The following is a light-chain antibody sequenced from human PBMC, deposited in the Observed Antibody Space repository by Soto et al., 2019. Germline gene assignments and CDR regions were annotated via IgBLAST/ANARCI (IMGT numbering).Light chain of an antibody. J-gene: IGKJ4*01. CDR1: QSISRF. CDR3: QQSHSFPLT. Sequence: IEMTQSPSSLSASVGDRVTITCRASQSISRFLNWLQQKPGKAPKVLMYGTSTLLSGVPSRFSGSGSGTEFTLTISSLQVEDFAMYYCQQSHSFPLTFGGGTKVEI. V-gene: IGKV1-39*01. CDR2: GTS.